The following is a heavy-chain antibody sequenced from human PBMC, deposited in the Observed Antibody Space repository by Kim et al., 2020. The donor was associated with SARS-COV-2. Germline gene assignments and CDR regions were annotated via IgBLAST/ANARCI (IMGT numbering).Heavy chain of an antibody. CDR1: GFTFSSYN. V-gene: IGHV3-21*01. J-gene: IGHJ4*02. D-gene: IGHD3-22*01. Sequence: GGSLILSCAASGFTFSSYNMNWVRQAPGKGLEWVSSIDSSSTYIYYADSVKGRFTISRDNAKNSLYLQMNSLRAEDTAVYYCATGNHYYYASTPLDYWGQGTLVTVSS. CDR3: ATGNHYYYASTPLDY. CDR2: IDSSSTYI.